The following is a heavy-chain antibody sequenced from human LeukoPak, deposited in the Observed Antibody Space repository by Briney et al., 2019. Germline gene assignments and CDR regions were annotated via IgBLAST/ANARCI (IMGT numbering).Heavy chain of an antibody. CDR2: IIPIFGTA. J-gene: IGHJ4*02. Sequence: SVKVSCKASGGTFSSYAISWVRQAPGQGLEWMGGIIPIFGTANYAQKFQGRVTITADESTSTAYMELSRLRSDDTAVYYCARVPVVPAAESFDYWGQGTLVTVSS. V-gene: IGHV1-69*13. D-gene: IGHD2-2*01. CDR3: ARVPVVPAAESFDY. CDR1: GGTFSSYA.